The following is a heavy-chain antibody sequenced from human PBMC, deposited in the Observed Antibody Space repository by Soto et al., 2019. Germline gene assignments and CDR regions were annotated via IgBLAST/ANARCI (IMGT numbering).Heavy chain of an antibody. J-gene: IGHJ1*01. CDR3: ARDTFDPSSGYYHFNYFQH. CDR1: GFNFINAW. CDR2: IKAKSAGRTT. V-gene: IGHV3-15*01. Sequence: GGSLRLSCAASGFNFINAWMTWVRQAPGKGLELIGRIKAKSAGRTTDYTAPLKGRYTISRDDSANTLYLQMNSLRAGDTAVYYCARDTFDPSSGYYHFNYFQHWGQGTLVTVS. D-gene: IGHD3-22*01.